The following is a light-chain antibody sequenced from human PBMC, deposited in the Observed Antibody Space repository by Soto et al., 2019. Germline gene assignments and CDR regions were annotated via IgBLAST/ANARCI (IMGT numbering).Light chain of an antibody. CDR2: DVT. CDR3: MCYAGGNNWV. J-gene: IGLJ3*02. CDR1: SSDVGTHGY. Sequence: QSALTQPPSASGSPGQSVTISCTGTSSDVGTHGYVSWYQQHAGKAPKLMTYDVTKRPSGVPDRFSGSKSANTASLTVSGLQAEDEADYYCMCYAGGNNWVFGGGTKVTVL. V-gene: IGLV2-8*01.